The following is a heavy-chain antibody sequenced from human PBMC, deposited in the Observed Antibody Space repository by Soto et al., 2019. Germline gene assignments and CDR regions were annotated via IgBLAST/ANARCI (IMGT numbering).Heavy chain of an antibody. V-gene: IGHV1-69*04. CDR2: IIPILGIA. D-gene: IGHD3-22*01. J-gene: IGHJ2*01. Sequence: VASVKVSCEAPGGTFSSCTRSWVRQAPGQGLEWMGRIIPILGIANYAQKFQGRVTITADKSTSTAYMELSSLRSEDTAVYYCARDSSDYYDSSGYCYSGWYFDLWGRGTLVTVSS. CDR1: GGTFSSCT. CDR3: ARDSSDYYDSSGYCYSGWYFDL.